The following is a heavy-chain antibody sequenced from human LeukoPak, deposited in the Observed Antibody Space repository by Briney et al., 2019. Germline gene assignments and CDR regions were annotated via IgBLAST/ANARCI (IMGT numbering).Heavy chain of an antibody. J-gene: IGHJ5*02. V-gene: IGHV1-8*01. D-gene: IGHD6-6*01. Sequence: ASVKVSCKASGYTFTSYDINWVRQATGQGLEWMGWMNPNSGNTGYAQEFQGRVTMTRNTSISTAYMELSSLRSEDTAVYYCARVPTRRSIAARPEDWFDPWGQGTLVTVSS. CDR2: MNPNSGNT. CDR3: ARVPTRRSIAARPEDWFDP. CDR1: GYTFTSYD.